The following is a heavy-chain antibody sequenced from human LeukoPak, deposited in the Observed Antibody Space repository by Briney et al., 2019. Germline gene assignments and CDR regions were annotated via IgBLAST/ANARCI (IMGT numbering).Heavy chain of an antibody. CDR1: GFTFSSYS. V-gene: IGHV3-48*04. Sequence: GSLRLSCAASGFTFSSYSMNWVRQAPGKGLEWVSYISSSSSTIYYADSVKGRFTISRDNAKNSLYLQMNSLRAEDTAVYYCARDVGYDSSGYRDYWGQGTLVTVSS. CDR3: ARDVGYDSSGYRDY. J-gene: IGHJ4*02. D-gene: IGHD3-22*01. CDR2: ISSSSSTI.